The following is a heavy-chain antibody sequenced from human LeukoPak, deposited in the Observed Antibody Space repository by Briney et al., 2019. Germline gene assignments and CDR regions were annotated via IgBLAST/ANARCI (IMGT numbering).Heavy chain of an antibody. CDR3: ARDLVEMATIIPRGGFRSY. D-gene: IGHD5-24*01. CDR2: ISSSSSYI. J-gene: IGHJ4*02. CDR1: GFTFSSYS. Sequence: SGGSLRLSCAASGFTFSSYSMNWVRQAPGKGLEWVSSISSSSSYIYYADSVKGRFTISRDNAKNSLYLQMNSLRAEDTAVYYCARDLVEMATIIPRGGFRSYWGQGTLVTVSS. V-gene: IGHV3-21*01.